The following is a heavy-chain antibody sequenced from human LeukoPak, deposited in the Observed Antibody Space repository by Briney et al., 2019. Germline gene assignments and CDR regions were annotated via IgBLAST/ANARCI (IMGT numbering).Heavy chain of an antibody. CDR1: GVTVSSTD. D-gene: IGHD2-15*01. CDR3: ARVQGGWYYFDY. V-gene: IGHV3-53*01. CDR2: IFSGGGT. J-gene: IGHJ4*02. Sequence: GGSLRLSCAVSGVTVSSTDMSWVRQAPGKGLEWVSVIFSGGGTYYTGSVKGRFTISRDNSKNSLYLQMNSLRADDTAVYYCARVQGGWYYFDYWGQGTLVTVSS.